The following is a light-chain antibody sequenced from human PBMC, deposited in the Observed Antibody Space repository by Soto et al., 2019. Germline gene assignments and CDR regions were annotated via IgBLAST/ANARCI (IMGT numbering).Light chain of an antibody. CDR1: QSVYSSN. CDR3: QQYGNSQLT. V-gene: IGKV3-20*01. J-gene: IGKJ4*01. Sequence: EIVLTQSPGTLSLSPGERATLSCRASQSVYSSNIAWYHQKPGQTPKLLIYGANNRVTGIPDRFSGSGSGTDFTLTISRLEPDDFAVYYCQQYGNSQLTFGGGTKVEIK. CDR2: GAN.